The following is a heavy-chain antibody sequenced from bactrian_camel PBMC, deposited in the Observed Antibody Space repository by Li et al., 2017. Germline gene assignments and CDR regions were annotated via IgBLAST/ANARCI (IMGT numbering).Heavy chain of an antibody. J-gene: IGHJ4*01. CDR2: INSGAGST. D-gene: IGHD4*01. Sequence: QLVESGGGLVQPGGSLRLSCAASGFTFSSYWMYWVRQAPGKGLEWVSGINSGAGSTYYGDSVKGRFTISRDNAKNTVNLQMNSLKPEDTAVYYCVRKDDYSNYATFGHRL. CDR1: GFTFSSYW. V-gene: IGHV3S25*01.